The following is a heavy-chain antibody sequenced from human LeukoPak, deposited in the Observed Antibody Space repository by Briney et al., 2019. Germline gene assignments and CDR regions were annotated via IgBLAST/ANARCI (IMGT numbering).Heavy chain of an antibody. D-gene: IGHD3-22*01. CDR3: AKDRGGYSSGCFDY. CDR1: GFTFRDYA. J-gene: IGHJ4*02. CDR2: ISGSAVYT. V-gene: IGHV3-23*01. Sequence: PGRSLRLSCAASGFTFRDYAMSWVRQAPGKGLEWVSSISGSAVYTYHADSVRGRFTISRDNSKNTLYLQMNSLRAEDTAVYYCAKDRGGYSSGCFDYWGQGTLVSVSS.